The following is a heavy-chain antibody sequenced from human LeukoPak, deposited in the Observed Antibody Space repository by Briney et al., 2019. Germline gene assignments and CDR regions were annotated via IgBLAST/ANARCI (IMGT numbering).Heavy chain of an antibody. J-gene: IGHJ2*01. D-gene: IGHD3-10*01. CDR3: ARVGDHYHWYFDL. CDR2: IYSGEST. V-gene: IGHV3-53*01. Sequence: GGSLRLCCAASGFTVSTKYMSWVRQAPGRRLEWVSIIYSGESTYYAESVKGRFIVSRDNSKNTVYLQMNSLRVDDTAVYSCARVGDHYHWYFDLWGRGTLVTVSS. CDR1: GFTVSTKY.